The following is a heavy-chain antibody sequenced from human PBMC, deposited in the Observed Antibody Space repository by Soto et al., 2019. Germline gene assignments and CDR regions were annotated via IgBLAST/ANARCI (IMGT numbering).Heavy chain of an antibody. CDR2: IIPIFGTA. CDR3: ASRTHTYGSSTSCYLPQKPALGYYYGMDV. D-gene: IGHD2-2*01. V-gene: IGHV1-69*01. J-gene: IGHJ6*02. CDR1: GGTFSSYA. Sequence: QVQLVQSGAEVKKPGSSVKVSCKASGGTFSSYAISWVRQAPGQGLEWMGGIIPIFGTANYAQKFQGRVTITADESTSTAYMELRSLKSEDTAVYYCASRTHTYGSSTSCYLPQKPALGYYYGMDVWGQEPKVTVSS.